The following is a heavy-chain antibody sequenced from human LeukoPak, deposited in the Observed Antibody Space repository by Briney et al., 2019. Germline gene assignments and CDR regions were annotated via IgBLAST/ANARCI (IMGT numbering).Heavy chain of an antibody. J-gene: IGHJ4*02. CDR1: GFTSSR. CDR3: VGGDY. V-gene: IGHV3-7*01. Sequence: GGSLRLSCAASGFTSSRMSWVRQAPGKGLECVANINQDGSDKYYVDSVKGRFTISRDNTKNSLYLQMNSLRAEDTAVYYCVGGDYWGQGTLVTVSS. CDR2: INQDGSDK.